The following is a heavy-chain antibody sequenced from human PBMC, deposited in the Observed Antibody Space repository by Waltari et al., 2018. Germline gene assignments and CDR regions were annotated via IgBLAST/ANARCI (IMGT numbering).Heavy chain of an antibody. Sequence: QLQLQESGPGLVKPSETLSLTCTVSGGSISSSSYYWGWIRQPPGKGLEWIGSIYYSGITDYNPYLKSRVTISVDTSKNQFSLKLSSVTAADTAVYYCAKTFQQQLVSGAFDIWGQGTMVTFSS. J-gene: IGHJ3*02. D-gene: IGHD6-13*01. CDR3: AKTFQQQLVSGAFDI. CDR1: GGSISSSSYY. CDR2: IYYSGIT. V-gene: IGHV4-39*07.